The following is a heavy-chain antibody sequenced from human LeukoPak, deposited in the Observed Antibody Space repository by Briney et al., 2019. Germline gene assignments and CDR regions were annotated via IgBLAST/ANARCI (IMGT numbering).Heavy chain of an antibody. J-gene: IGHJ5*02. D-gene: IGHD3-10*01. CDR2: IRSDGSST. Sequence: GGSLRLSCVGSGFSFSDYAMSWVRQTPGKGLEWVSGIRSDGSSTYYSQSVKGRFTISRDNSKNTLYLQMNSLRAEDTAVYYCAKGRFYSGSYYDNWFDPWGQGTLVTVSS. CDR1: GFSFSDYA. CDR3: AKGRFYSGSYYDNWFDP. V-gene: IGHV3-23*01.